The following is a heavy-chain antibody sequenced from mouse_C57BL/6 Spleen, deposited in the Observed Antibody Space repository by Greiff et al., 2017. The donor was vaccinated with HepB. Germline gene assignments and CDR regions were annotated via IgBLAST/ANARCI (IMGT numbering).Heavy chain of an antibody. J-gene: IGHJ4*01. CDR3: ARFAAYYSNAYAMDY. CDR1: GYTFTSYG. CDR2: IYPRSGNT. V-gene: IGHV1-81*01. D-gene: IGHD2-5*01. Sequence: VKLMESGAELARPGASVKLSCKASGYTFTSYGISWVKQRTGQGLEWIGEIYPRSGNTYYNEKFKGKATLTADKSSSTAYMELRSLTSEDSAVYFCARFAAYYSNAYAMDYWGQGTSVTVSS.